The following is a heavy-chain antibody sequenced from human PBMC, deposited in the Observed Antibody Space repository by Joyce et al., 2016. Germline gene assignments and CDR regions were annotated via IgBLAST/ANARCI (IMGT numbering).Heavy chain of an antibody. Sequence: EVHLVESGGALVRPGGSLRLSCEASAFAFSDYWMSWVRQAPGRGLEWVTNIKQDGSEKFYVDSVKGRFSISRDNAKNTLFLQMNSLRVEDTAVYYCAGTHFFYGMDVWGQGTTVSVSS. V-gene: IGHV3-7*03. CDR1: AFAFSDYW. CDR2: IKQDGSEK. D-gene: IGHD2/OR15-2a*01. CDR3: AGTHFFYGMDV. J-gene: IGHJ6*02.